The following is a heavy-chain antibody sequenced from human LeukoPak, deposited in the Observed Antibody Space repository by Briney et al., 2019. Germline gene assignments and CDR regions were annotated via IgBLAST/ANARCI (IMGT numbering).Heavy chain of an antibody. V-gene: IGHV3-9*03. J-gene: IGHJ4*02. CDR1: GFTFDNYA. CDR2: ISWNSGSI. Sequence: GGSLRLSCAASGFTFDNYAMYWVRQAPGKGLEWVSGISWNSGSIGYADSVKGRFTISRDNAKNSLYLQVNSLRAEDMALYYCAKGMSSSTWYVSFDYWGQGTLVTVSS. CDR3: AKGMSSSTWYVSFDY. D-gene: IGHD6-13*01.